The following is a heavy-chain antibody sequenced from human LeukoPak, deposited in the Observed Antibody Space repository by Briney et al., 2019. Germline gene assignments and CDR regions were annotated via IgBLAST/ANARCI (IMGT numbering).Heavy chain of an antibody. V-gene: IGHV3-7*01. CDR3: AREYVDIVPMGSFDY. CDR2: IKQDGSEK. Sequence: QPGGSLRLSCAASGFTFSSYSMNWVRQAPGKGLEWVANIKQDGSEKYYVDSVKGRFTISRDNAKNSLYLQMNSLRVEDTAVYYCAREYVDIVPMGSFDYWGQGTLVTVSS. D-gene: IGHD5-12*01. J-gene: IGHJ4*02. CDR1: GFTFSSYS.